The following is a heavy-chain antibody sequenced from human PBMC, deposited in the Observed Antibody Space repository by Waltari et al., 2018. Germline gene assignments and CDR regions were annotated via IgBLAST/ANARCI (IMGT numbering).Heavy chain of an antibody. Sequence: QLQLQESGPGLVKPSETLSLTCTVSGGSISSSSYYWGWIRQPPGKGLEWIGSIYYSGSTYYNPSLKSRVTISVDTSKNQFSLKLSSVTAADTAVYYCARENPPPRGWLYYWGQGTLVTVSS. CDR2: IYYSGST. CDR3: ARENPPPRGWLYY. D-gene: IGHD3-22*01. V-gene: IGHV4-39*07. CDR1: GGSISSSSYY. J-gene: IGHJ4*02.